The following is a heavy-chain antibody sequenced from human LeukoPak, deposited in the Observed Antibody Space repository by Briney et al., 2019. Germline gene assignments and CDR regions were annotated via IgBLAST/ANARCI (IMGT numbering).Heavy chain of an antibody. J-gene: IGHJ4*02. CDR3: ARDSRGYSYGPNTDY. Sequence: GGSLRLSCAASGFTLSDYWMTWVRQAPGKGLEWVANIKHDGSEKYYEDSVKGRFTISRDISRNSLYLQMDSLRVEDTAMYYCARDSRGYSYGPNTDYWGQGTLVAVSS. D-gene: IGHD5-18*01. V-gene: IGHV3-7*01. CDR2: IKHDGSEK. CDR1: GFTLSDYW.